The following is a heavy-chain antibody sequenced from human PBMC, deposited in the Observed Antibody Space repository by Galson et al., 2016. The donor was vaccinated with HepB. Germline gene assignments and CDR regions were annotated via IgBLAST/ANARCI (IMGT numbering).Heavy chain of an antibody. Sequence: LSLTCSVSGGSISSGGYYWSWLRQHPGKGLEWIGYIYNSGNTYYNPSLKSRVTISLDTSKNRFSLKLRSMTAADTAVYYCAKRTEARGLAFDIWGHGTMVTVSS. J-gene: IGHJ3*02. CDR1: GGSISSGGYY. CDR2: IYNSGNT. CDR3: AKRTEARGLAFDI. D-gene: IGHD6-6*01. V-gene: IGHV4-31*03.